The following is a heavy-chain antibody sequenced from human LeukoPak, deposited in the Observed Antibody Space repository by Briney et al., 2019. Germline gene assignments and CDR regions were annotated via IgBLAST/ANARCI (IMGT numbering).Heavy chain of an antibody. CDR2: ISGSGGST. CDR1: GLTFSSYA. V-gene: IGHV3-23*01. CDR3: AKEGDLRTLAYFDY. Sequence: PGRSLRLSCAVSGLTFSSYAMSWVRQAPGKGLEWVSAISGSGGSTYYADSMKGRFTISRDNSKNTLYLQMNSLRAEDTAVYYCAKEGDLRTLAYFDYWGQGTIVPVS. J-gene: IGHJ4*02. D-gene: IGHD5/OR15-5a*01.